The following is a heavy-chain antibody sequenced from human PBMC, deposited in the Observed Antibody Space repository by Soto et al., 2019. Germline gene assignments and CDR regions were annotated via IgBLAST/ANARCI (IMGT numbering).Heavy chain of an antibody. CDR1: GGTFSSYA. V-gene: IGHV1-69*06. CDR3: ARDYYDSSGSPLGY. Sequence: AASVKVSCKASGGTFSSYAISWVRQAPGQGLEWMGGIIPIFGTANYAQKFQGRVTITADKSTSTAYMELSSLRSEDTAVYYCARDYYDSSGSPLGYWGQGTLVTVSS. D-gene: IGHD3-22*01. J-gene: IGHJ4*02. CDR2: IIPIFGTA.